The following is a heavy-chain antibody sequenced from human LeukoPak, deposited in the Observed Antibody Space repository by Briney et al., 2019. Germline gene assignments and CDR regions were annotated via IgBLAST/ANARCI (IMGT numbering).Heavy chain of an antibody. D-gene: IGHD3-10*01. V-gene: IGHV3-23*01. Sequence: GMSLRLSCVASGFSFSTYGMHWVRQAPGKGLEWVSAISGSGGSTYYADSVKGRFTISRDNSKNTLYLQMNSLRAEDTAVYYCAKDWGGGYYGSGSLPAWYWGQGTLVTVSS. CDR2: ISGSGGST. CDR3: AKDWGGGYYGSGSLPAWY. J-gene: IGHJ4*02. CDR1: GFSFSTYG.